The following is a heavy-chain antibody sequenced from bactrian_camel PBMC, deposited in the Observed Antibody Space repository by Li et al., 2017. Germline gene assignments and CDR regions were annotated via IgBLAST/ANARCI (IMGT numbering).Heavy chain of an antibody. Sequence: QLVESGGGSVQAGSSLKLSCAASGYTVVGSCLGWFRQVPGNEREPLASIDSDGRERYGRSVKGHFTIYHDVAKNTLSLQMNGLKPEDTGVYYCAADPAPWGLECADFGDWAQGEGTQVTVS. CDR2: IDSDGRE. D-gene: IGHD4*01. J-gene: IGHJ4*01. CDR1: GYTVVGSC. V-gene: IGHV3S55*01.